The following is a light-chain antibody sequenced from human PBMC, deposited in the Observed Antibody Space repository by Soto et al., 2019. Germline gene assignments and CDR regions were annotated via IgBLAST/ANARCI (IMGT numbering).Light chain of an antibody. J-gene: IGKJ4*01. CDR2: GAS. CDR1: QGVSRK. V-gene: IGKV3-15*01. Sequence: DIVMTQSPATLSVAPGERVTFSCRASQGVSRKLAWYQHKPGQAPRLLISGASTGATGIPARFSGSGSGTELTLTIRSLQSEDCAIYYCRQNHTCPTTFGGGPR. CDR3: RQNHTCPTT.